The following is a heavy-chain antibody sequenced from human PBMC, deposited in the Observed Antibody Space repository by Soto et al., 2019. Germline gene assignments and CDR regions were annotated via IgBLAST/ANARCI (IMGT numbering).Heavy chain of an antibody. CDR2: IYYSGTT. CDR3: ARRALPQCINGVCYKDGFWDY. Sequence: SETLSLTCTVSGGSVSSGGYYWSWIRQHPGTGLEWIGYIYYSGTTYFNPSLKSRASISLDTSKNEFSLKLTSVTAADTAVYYCARRALPQCINGVCYKDGFWDYWGQGAMVTVYS. J-gene: IGHJ4*02. V-gene: IGHV4-31*03. CDR1: GGSVSSGGYY. D-gene: IGHD2-8*01.